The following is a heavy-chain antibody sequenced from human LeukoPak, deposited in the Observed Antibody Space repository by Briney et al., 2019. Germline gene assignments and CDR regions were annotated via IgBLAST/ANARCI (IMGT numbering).Heavy chain of an antibody. V-gene: IGHV3-33*01. CDR2: IWYDGSNK. J-gene: IGHJ6*02. Sequence: PGGSLRLSCAASGFTFSSCGMHWVRQAPGKGLEWVAVIWYDGSNKYYADSVKGRFTISRDNSKNTLYLQMNSLRAEDTAVYYCARDKGSSLPLYGMDVWGQGTTVTVSS. CDR1: GFTFSSCG. CDR3: ARDKGSSLPLYGMDV. D-gene: IGHD6-6*01.